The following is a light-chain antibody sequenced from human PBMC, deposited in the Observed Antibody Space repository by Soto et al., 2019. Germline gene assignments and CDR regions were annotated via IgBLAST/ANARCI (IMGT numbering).Light chain of an antibody. V-gene: IGLV2-14*01. CDR3: SSYTTSNTRQIV. J-gene: IGLJ1*01. CDR2: DVS. CDR1: SSDVGGYNY. Sequence: QSVLTQPASVPGSPGQSITISCTGTSSDVGGYNYVSWYQQHPGKAPKFMIYDVSNRPSGVSNRFSGSKSGNTASLTISGLQAEDEADYYCSSYTTSNTRQIVFGTGTRSPS.